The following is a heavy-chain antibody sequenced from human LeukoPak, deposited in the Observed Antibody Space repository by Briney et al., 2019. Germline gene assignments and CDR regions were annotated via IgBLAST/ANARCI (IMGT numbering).Heavy chain of an antibody. J-gene: IGHJ4*02. CDR2: IYFDGST. Sequence: SETLFLTCTVSGGSISNYYWSWIRQPPGKGLEWIGYIYFDGSTNYNPSLKSRLTISLDTSKNHISLKLSSVTAADTALYYCARAGNDWNTGYYFDYWGQGTLVTVSS. V-gene: IGHV4-59*01. CDR3: ARAGNDWNTGYYFDY. D-gene: IGHD1/OR15-1a*01. CDR1: GGSISNYY.